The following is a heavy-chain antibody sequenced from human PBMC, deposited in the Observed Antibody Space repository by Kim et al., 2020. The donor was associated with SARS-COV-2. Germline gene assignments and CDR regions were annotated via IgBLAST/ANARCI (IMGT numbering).Heavy chain of an antibody. CDR1: GYTFTGYY. CDR2: INPNSGGT. CDR3: ARAGNFWSGYPTLDYYYYYGMDV. D-gene: IGHD3-3*01. Sequence: ASVKVSCKASGYTFTGYYMHWVRQAPGQGLEWMGRINPNSGGTNYAQKFQGRVTMTRDTSISTAYMELTRLRSDDTAVYYCARAGNFWSGYPTLDYYYYYGMDVWGQGTTVTVSS. J-gene: IGHJ6*02. V-gene: IGHV1-2*06.